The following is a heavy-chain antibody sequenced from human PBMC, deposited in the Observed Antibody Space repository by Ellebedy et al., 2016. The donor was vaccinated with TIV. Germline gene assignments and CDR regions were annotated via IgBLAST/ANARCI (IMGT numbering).Heavy chain of an antibody. V-gene: IGHV1-2*02. CDR2: INPNSGGT. CDR1: GYTFTDYY. D-gene: IGHD6-25*01. Sequence: ASVKVSCKASGYTFTDYYMHWVRQAPGQGLEWMGWINPNSGGTNYAQKFQGRVTMTRDTSISTAYMELSRLRSDDTAVYYCARIGYSGGAADFDSWGQGTLVTVSS. J-gene: IGHJ4*02. CDR3: ARIGYSGGAADFDS.